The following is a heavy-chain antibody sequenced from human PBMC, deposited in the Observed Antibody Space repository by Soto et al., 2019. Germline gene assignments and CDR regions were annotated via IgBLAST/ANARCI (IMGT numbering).Heavy chain of an antibody. CDR1: GYTFTSYD. V-gene: IGHV1-8*01. D-gene: IGHD6-19*01. CDR3: AIPSGLTVTGPDY. J-gene: IGHJ4*02. Sequence: ASVKVSCKASGYTFTSYDVNWVRQATGQGLEWLGWMNPNSGNTGYAQKFQGRVTMTRDTSTSTAYMELSSLRAEDTAIYYCAIPSGLTVTGPDYWGQGTLVTVSS. CDR2: MNPNSGNT.